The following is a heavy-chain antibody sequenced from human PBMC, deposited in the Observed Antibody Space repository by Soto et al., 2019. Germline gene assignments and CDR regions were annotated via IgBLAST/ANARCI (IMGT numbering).Heavy chain of an antibody. D-gene: IGHD1-26*01. CDR1: GFTFSTYA. CDR2: ISNSGSTT. Sequence: GGSLRLSCAASGFTFSTYAMSWVRQAPGKGLEWVSAISNSGSTTYYADSVKGRFTISRDNSKNTLYLQMNSLRAEDTAVYYCAKAGASHYYGMDVWGQGTTVTLSS. J-gene: IGHJ6*02. V-gene: IGHV3-23*01. CDR3: AKAGASHYYGMDV.